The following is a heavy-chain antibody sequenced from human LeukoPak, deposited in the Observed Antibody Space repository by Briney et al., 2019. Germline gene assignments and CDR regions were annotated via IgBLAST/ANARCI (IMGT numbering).Heavy chain of an antibody. CDR1: GYTFTSYY. CDR3: ARAVVGATRGIDY. Sequence: ASVKVSCKASGYTFTSYYMHWVRQAPGQGLEWMGIINPSGGSTSYSQKFQGRVTMTRDTSTSTVYMELSSLRSDDTAVYYCARAVVGATRGIDYWGEGTQVTVSS. CDR2: INPSGGST. J-gene: IGHJ4*02. D-gene: IGHD1-26*01. V-gene: IGHV1-46*01.